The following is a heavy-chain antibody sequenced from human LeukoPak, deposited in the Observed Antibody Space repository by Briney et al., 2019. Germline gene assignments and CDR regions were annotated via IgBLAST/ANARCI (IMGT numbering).Heavy chain of an antibody. V-gene: IGHV4-39*01. CDR2: IYYSGST. J-gene: IGHJ4*02. Sequence: SSETLSLTCTVSGGSISSSSYYWGWIRQPPGKGLEWIGSIYYSGSTYYNPSLKSRVTISVDTSKNQFSLKLSSVTAADTAVYYCATRHYYDSRKPHDDWGQGTLVTVYS. D-gene: IGHD3-22*01. CDR3: ATRHYYDSRKPHDD. CDR1: GGSISSSSYY.